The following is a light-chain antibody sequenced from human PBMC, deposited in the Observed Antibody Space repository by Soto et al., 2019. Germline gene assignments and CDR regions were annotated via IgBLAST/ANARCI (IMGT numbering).Light chain of an antibody. CDR3: CSYAGRYTFD. V-gene: IGLV2-11*01. CDR1: SSDVGGYNY. Sequence: QSVLTQPASVSGSPGQSITISCTGTSSDVGGYNYVSWYQQHPGKAPKLMIYDVSRRPSGVPDRFSGSKSGNTASLTISGLQAEDEADYYCCSYAGRYTFDFGTGTKLTVL. CDR2: DVS. J-gene: IGLJ1*01.